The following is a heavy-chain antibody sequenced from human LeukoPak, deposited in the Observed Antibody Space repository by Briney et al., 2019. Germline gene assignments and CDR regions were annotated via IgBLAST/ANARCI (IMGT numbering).Heavy chain of an antibody. J-gene: IGHJ6*03. Sequence: SETLSLTCTVSGGSISSGSYYWSWIRQPAGKGLEWIGRIYTSGSTNYNPSLKSRVTISVDTSKNQFSLKLSSVTAADTAVYYCARGQYSMVLPDYYYRGVWGKGTTVTVSS. CDR2: IYTSGST. CDR3: ARGQYSMVLPDYYYRGV. D-gene: IGHD3-10*01. CDR1: GGSISSGSYY. V-gene: IGHV4-61*02.